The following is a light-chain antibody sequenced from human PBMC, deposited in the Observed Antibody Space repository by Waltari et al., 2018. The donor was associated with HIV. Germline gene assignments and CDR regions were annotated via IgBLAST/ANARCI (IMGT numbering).Light chain of an antibody. CDR2: GSS. V-gene: IGKV3-15*01. Sequence: DIVMTQSPATLSVSPGERVTLSYRASQSISGNLAWYQQRRGQAPRLLIYGSSTRASGIPARFSGSGSGPEFSLTISSLQSEDFAIYYCQQYNSWPRTFGQGTKLEI. CDR3: QQYNSWPRT. J-gene: IGKJ1*01. CDR1: QSISGN.